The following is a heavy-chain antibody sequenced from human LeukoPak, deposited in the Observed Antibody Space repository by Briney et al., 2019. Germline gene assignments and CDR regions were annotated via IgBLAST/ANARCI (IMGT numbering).Heavy chain of an antibody. V-gene: IGHV4-59*01. D-gene: IGHD3-16*01. J-gene: IGHJ4*02. CDR2: IYYSGST. CDR1: GGSTSNYY. CDR3: ARNYDRLDY. Sequence: SETLSLTCTVSGGSTSNYYWSWIRQPPGKGLEWIGYIYYSGSTSYNPSLKSRVTISIDTSKNQFSLKLRSVTTADTAVYYCARNYDRLDYWGQGTLVTVSS.